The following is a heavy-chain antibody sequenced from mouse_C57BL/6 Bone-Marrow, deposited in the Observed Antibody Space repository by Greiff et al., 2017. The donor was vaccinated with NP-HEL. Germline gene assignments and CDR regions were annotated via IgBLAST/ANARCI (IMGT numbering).Heavy chain of an antibody. D-gene: IGHD1-1*01. CDR2: ISSGGSYT. CDR1: GFTFSSYG. Sequence: EVKLVESGGDLVKPGGSLKLSCAASGFTFSSYGMSWVRQTPDKRLEWVATISSGGSYTYYPDSVKGRFTISRDNAKNTLYLQMSSLKSEDTAMYYCARLMYYYVFDYWGQGTTLTVSS. J-gene: IGHJ2*01. V-gene: IGHV5-6*01. CDR3: ARLMYYYVFDY.